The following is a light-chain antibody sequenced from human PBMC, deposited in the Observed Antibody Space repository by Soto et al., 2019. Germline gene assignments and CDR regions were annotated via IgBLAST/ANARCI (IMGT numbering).Light chain of an antibody. Sequence: QSALTQPPSASGSPGQSVTISCSGIISDFVLYNYVSWYQQHPSKAPKLMIYGVNNRPSEVSNRFSASKSGNTASLTISGLQADDEADYYCSSYTTSSALQVFGTGTKVTVL. V-gene: IGLV2-14*01. CDR3: SSYTTSSALQV. CDR1: ISDFVLYNY. J-gene: IGLJ1*01. CDR2: GVN.